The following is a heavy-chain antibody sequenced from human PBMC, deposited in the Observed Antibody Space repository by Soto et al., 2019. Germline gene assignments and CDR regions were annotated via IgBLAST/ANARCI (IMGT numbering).Heavy chain of an antibody. CDR3: ARSRKPYSRQCWFDP. D-gene: IGHD6-13*01. V-gene: IGHV4-39*07. J-gene: IGHJ5*02. CDR1: GGFISSSAYY. Sequence: SETLSLTCTVSGGFISSSAYYWGWIRQTPGKGLEWIGSIHYSGSTYYNPSLKSRVTISVDTSKNQFSLKLSSVTAADTAVYYCARSRKPYSRQCWFDPWGQGTLVTVSS. CDR2: IHYSGST.